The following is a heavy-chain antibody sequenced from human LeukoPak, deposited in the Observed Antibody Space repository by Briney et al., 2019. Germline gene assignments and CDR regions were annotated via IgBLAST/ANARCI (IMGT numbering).Heavy chain of an antibody. V-gene: IGHV3-21*01. J-gene: IGHJ4*02. Sequence: SGGSLRLSCAASGFTFSSYSMKWVRQAPGKGLEWVSSISSSSSYIYYADSVKGRFTISRDNAKNSLYLQMNSLRAEDTAVYYCARAVTIFGVVIQEWGQGTLVTVSS. D-gene: IGHD3-3*01. CDR1: GFTFSSYS. CDR2: ISSSSSYI. CDR3: ARAVTIFGVVIQE.